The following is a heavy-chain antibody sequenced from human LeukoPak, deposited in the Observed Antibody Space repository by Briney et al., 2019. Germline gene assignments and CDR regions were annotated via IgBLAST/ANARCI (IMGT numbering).Heavy chain of an antibody. CDR3: ARDEATIFGVVIIKGVDDAFDI. CDR2: ISGGSSYI. J-gene: IGHJ3*02. V-gene: IGHV3-21*01. D-gene: IGHD3-3*01. Sequence: GGSLRLSCAASGFTFSSYSMNWVRQAPGKGLEWVSSISGGSSYIYYADSVKGRFTISRDNAKNSLYLQMNSLRAEDTAVYYCARDEATIFGVVIIKGVDDAFDIWGQGTMVTVSS. CDR1: GFTFSSYS.